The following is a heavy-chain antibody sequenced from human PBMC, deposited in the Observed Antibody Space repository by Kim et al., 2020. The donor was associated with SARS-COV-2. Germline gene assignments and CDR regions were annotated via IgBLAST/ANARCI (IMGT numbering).Heavy chain of an antibody. CDR1: GFTFSSFP. V-gene: IGHV3-64D*06. CDR2: ISIDGSRA. D-gene: IGHD2-2*02. CDR3: VKDCSSTSCDISFFDH. J-gene: IGHJ4*01. Sequence: GGSLRLSCSASGFTFSSFPIHWVRLAPGKGLEWLSTISIDGSRAYYADAVKGRFTISSDNSKNTIYLQMRSLRAANTAVYYCVKDCSSTSCDISFFDH.